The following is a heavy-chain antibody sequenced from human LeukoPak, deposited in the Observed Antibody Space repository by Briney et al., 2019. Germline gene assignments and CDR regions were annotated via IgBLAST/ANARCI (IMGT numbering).Heavy chain of an antibody. CDR1: RFTFRSYW. Sequence: PGGSLRLSCAASRFTFRSYWMSWVRQAPGKGLGCVSAISGSGGSTYYADSVKGRFTISRDNSKNTLYLQMNSLRAEDTAVYYCAKSPMAVARGYFDYWGQGTLVTVSS. V-gene: IGHV3-23*01. J-gene: IGHJ4*02. CDR2: ISGSGGST. D-gene: IGHD6-19*01. CDR3: AKSPMAVARGYFDY.